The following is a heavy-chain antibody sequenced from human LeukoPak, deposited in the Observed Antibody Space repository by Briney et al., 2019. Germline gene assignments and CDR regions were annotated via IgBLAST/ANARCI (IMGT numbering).Heavy chain of an antibody. V-gene: IGHV4-30-4*08. J-gene: IGHJ4*02. CDR2: IYYSGST. CDR1: GGSISSGDYY. Sequence: PSETLSLTCTVSGGSISSGDYYWSWIRQPPGKGLEWIGYIYYSGSTYYNPSLKSRVTISVDTSKNQFSLKLSSVTAADTAVYYCARVRDYGDHNIDYWGQGTLVTVSS. CDR3: ARVRDYGDHNIDY. D-gene: IGHD4-17*01.